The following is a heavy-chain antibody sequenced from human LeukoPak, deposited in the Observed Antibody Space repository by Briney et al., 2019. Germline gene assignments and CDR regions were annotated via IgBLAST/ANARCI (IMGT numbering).Heavy chain of an antibody. J-gene: IGHJ2*01. Sequence: SETLSLTCTVSGGSSSSYYWSWIRQPPGKGLEWIGYIYYSGSTNYNPSLKSRVTISVDTSKNQFSLKLSSVTAADTAVYYCARFPFRIAATGTEWYFDLWGRGTLVTVSS. CDR1: GGSSSSYY. D-gene: IGHD6-13*01. V-gene: IGHV4-59*01. CDR2: IYYSGST. CDR3: ARFPFRIAATGTEWYFDL.